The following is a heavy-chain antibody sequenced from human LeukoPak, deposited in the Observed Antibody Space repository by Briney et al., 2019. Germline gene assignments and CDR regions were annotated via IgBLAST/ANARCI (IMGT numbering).Heavy chain of an antibody. CDR3: ARDRADVVVPAARGGPYYYYGMDV. D-gene: IGHD2-2*01. CDR1: GYTFTGYY. J-gene: IGHJ6*02. Sequence: ASVKVSCKASGYTFTGYYMHWVRQAPGQGLEWMGWINPNSGGTNYAQKFQGWVTMTRDTSISTAYMELSRLRSDDTAVYYCARDRADVVVPAARGGPYYYYGMDVWGQRTTVTVSS. V-gene: IGHV1-2*04. CDR2: INPNSGGT.